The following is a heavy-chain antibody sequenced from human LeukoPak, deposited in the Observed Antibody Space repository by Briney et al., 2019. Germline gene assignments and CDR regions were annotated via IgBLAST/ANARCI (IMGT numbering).Heavy chain of an antibody. J-gene: IGHJ4*02. D-gene: IGHD3-10*01. V-gene: IGHV2-5*01. CDR3: AHSLLLWFGEPRHFDY. Sequence: SGPTLVNPTQTLTLTCTFSGFSLSTSGVGVGWIRQPPGKALEWLALIYWNDDKRYSPSLKSRLTITKDTSKNQVVLTMTNMDPVDTATYYCAHSLLLWFGEPRHFDYWGQETLVTVSS. CDR1: GFSLSTSGVG. CDR2: IYWNDDK.